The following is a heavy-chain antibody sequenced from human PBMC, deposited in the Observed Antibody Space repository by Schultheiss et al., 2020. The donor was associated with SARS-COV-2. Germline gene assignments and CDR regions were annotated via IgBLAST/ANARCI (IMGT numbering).Heavy chain of an antibody. V-gene: IGHV1-8*02. CDR1: GGTFSSYA. Sequence: ASVKVSCKASGGTFSSYAISWVRQAPGQGLEWMGWIHPNSGDTNYAQKFQGRVTMTRDTSTSTVYMELSSLRSEDTAVYYCARDRLEWFGELVGVYNDAFDIWGQGTMVTVSS. D-gene: IGHD3-10*01. J-gene: IGHJ3*02. CDR3: ARDRLEWFGELVGVYNDAFDI. CDR2: IHPNSGDT.